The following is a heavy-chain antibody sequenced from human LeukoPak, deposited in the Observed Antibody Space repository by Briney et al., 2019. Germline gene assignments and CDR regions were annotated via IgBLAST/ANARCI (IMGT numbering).Heavy chain of an antibody. D-gene: IGHD3-9*01. Sequence: GGSLRLSCAASGFTFSSYAMRWVRQAPGKGLEWVAVISYDGSNKYYADSVKGRFTISRDNSKNTLYLQMNSLRAEDTAVYYCARDPLRYFDWLYDYYYYGMDVWGQGTTVTVSS. CDR1: GFTFSSYA. CDR2: ISYDGSNK. V-gene: IGHV3-30-3*01. J-gene: IGHJ6*02. CDR3: ARDPLRYFDWLYDYYYYGMDV.